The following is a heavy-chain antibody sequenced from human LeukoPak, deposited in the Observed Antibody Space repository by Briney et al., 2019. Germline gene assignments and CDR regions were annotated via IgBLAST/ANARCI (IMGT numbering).Heavy chain of an antibody. V-gene: IGHV3-30*18. D-gene: IGHD3-16*01. CDR1: RFTFSSYG. Sequence: GGSLRLSCAASRFTFSSYGMHWVRQAPGKGLEWVAVISYDGNNRYYADSVKGRFTISRYNSKNTLYLQMNSLRAEDTAVYYCAKVKGEVIGAFDIWGQGTMVTVSS. J-gene: IGHJ3*02. CDR3: AKVKGEVIGAFDI. CDR2: ISYDGNNR.